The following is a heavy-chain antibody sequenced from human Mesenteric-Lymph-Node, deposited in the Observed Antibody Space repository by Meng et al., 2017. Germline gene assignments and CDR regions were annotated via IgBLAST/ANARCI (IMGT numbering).Heavy chain of an antibody. V-gene: IGHV3-74*01. D-gene: IGHD7-27*01. CDR1: GFSFRDYW. Sequence: GGSLRLSCEASGFSFRDYWMQWVRQPPGKGLVWVSRINGDGSATSHADSVKGRFTISRDNAKNSLYLQMNSLRAEDTAVYYCARAGTGAYFDYWGQGTLVTVSS. J-gene: IGHJ4*02. CDR3: ARAGTGAYFDY. CDR2: INGDGSAT.